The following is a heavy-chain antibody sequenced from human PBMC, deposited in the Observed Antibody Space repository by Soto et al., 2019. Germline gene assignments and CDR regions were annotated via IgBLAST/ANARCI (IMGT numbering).Heavy chain of an antibody. CDR3: ARAGDSSGYAQP. J-gene: IGHJ5*02. D-gene: IGHD3-22*01. V-gene: IGHV4-34*01. CDR2: INHSGRT. Sequence: PSETLSLTCAVYGGSFSGYYWSWIRQPPGKGLEWIGEINHSGRTNYNPSLKSRVTISVDTSKNQISLRLRSVTAADTAVYYCARAGDSSGYAQPWGQGTPVTVSS. CDR1: GGSFSGYY.